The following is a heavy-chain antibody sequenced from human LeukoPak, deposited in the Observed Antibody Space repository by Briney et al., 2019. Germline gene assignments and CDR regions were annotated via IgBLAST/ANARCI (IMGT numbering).Heavy chain of an antibody. CDR3: ASTNCSSAGCYGANWFDP. CDR1: GGSISSDDYY. V-gene: IGHV4-30-4*08. D-gene: IGHD2-2*01. J-gene: IGHJ5*02. CDR2: INYSGST. Sequence: SQTLSLTCTVSGGSISSDDYYWRWVRQPPGTGLEWLGYINYSGSTFHYNPSLKSRITIAVDTSKNQFSLRLNSVTAADTAVYYCASTNCSSAGCYGANWFDPWGQGTLVTVSS.